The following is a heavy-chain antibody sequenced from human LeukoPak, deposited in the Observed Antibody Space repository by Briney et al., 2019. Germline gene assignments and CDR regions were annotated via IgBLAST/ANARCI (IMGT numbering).Heavy chain of an antibody. CDR1: GFIFRSYA. CDR2: ISGSGGST. CDR3: AKDQRYSDYVNWFDP. D-gene: IGHD4-11*01. J-gene: IGHJ5*02. Sequence: GGSLRLSCAASGFIFRSYAMSWVRQAPGKGLEWVSTISGSGGSTYYADSVKGRFTISRDNSKNTLYLQVNSLRAEDTAVYYCAKDQRYSDYVNWFDPWGQGPLVTVSS. V-gene: IGHV3-23*01.